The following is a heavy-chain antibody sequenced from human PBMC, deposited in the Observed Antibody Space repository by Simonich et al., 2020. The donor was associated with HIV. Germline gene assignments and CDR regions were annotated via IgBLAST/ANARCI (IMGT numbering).Heavy chain of an antibody. CDR2: INHRGST. Sequence: QLQLQQWGAGLLKPSETLSLTCAVYGGSFSGYYWGWIRQPPVKGLEWIGEINHRGSTNYNPSLKSRVTISVDTSKNQFSLKLSSVTAADTAVYYCARRHPTTVTTPYFDYWGQGTLVTVSS. D-gene: IGHD4-17*01. CDR3: ARRHPTTVTTPYFDY. V-gene: IGHV4-34*01. J-gene: IGHJ4*02. CDR1: GGSFSGYY.